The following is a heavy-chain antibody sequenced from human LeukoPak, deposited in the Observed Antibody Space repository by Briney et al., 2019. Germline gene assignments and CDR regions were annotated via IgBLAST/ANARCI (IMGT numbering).Heavy chain of an antibody. D-gene: IGHD2-2*01. V-gene: IGHV4-61*09. CDR1: VGSISSGSYN. CDR3: ARHAAYDLFSSAIYD. Sequence: TLSLTCTVSVGSISSGSYNWRWIRQPAGKRLEWIGHIYTSGRTNYNPSLKSRVTISVDTSKNQFSLKLTSVTAADTAVYYCARHAAYDLFSSAIYDWGQGTLVTVSS. J-gene: IGHJ4*02. CDR2: IYTSGRT.